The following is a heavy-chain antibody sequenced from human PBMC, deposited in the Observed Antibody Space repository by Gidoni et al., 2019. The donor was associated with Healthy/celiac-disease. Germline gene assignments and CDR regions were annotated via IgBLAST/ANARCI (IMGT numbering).Heavy chain of an antibody. CDR2: IWYDGSNK. D-gene: IGHD2-21*02. Sequence: QVQLVVSGGGVVQPGRSLRFSCAASGFTFSSSGMHWVRQAPGKGLGWVAVIWYDGSNKYYADSVKGRFTISRDNSKNTLYLQMNSLRAEDTAVYYCARDRHIVVVTSPGVEDYFDYWGQGTLVTVSS. V-gene: IGHV3-33*01. J-gene: IGHJ4*02. CDR3: ARDRHIVVVTSPGVEDYFDY. CDR1: GFTFSSSG.